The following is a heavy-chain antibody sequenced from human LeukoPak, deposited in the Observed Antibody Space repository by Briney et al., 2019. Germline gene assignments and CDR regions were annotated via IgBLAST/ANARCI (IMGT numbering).Heavy chain of an antibody. Sequence: SETLSLTCTLSGGSISSGSYYWGWIRQPPGKGLEWIGSIYYSGSTYYKPSLKSRVTISVDTSKNEFSLKLSSVTAADTAVYYCARHVSVAVAGYWYFDLWGRGTLVTVSS. CDR1: GGSISSGSYY. CDR2: IYYSGST. CDR3: ARHVSVAVAGYWYFDL. J-gene: IGHJ2*01. V-gene: IGHV4-39*01. D-gene: IGHD6-19*01.